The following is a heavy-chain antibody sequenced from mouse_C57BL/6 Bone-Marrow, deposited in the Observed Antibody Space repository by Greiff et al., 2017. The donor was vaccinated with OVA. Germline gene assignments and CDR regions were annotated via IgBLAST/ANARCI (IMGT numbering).Heavy chain of an antibody. V-gene: IGHV1-69*01. CDR1: GYTFTSYW. CDR2: IDPSDSYT. CDR3: ARTPLYYGSKYFDY. Sequence: VQLQQSGAELVMPGASVKLSCKASGYTFTSYWMHWVKQRPGQGLEWIGEIDPSDSYTNYNQNFKGKSTLTVDKSSSTAYMQLSSLTSEDSAVYYCARTPLYYGSKYFDYWGQGTTLTVSS. J-gene: IGHJ2*01. D-gene: IGHD1-1*01.